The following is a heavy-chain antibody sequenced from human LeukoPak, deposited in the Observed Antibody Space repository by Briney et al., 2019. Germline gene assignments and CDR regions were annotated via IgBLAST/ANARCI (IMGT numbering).Heavy chain of an antibody. J-gene: IGHJ4*02. V-gene: IGHV3-23*01. D-gene: IGHD6-13*01. CDR3: AKEVYSSSWSDFDY. CDR1: GFTFDDYG. Sequence: GGSLRLSCAASGFTFDDYGMSWVRQAPGKGLEWVSAISGSGGSTYYADSVKGRFTISRDNSKNTLYLQMNSLRAEDTAVYYCAKEVYSSSWSDFDYWGQGTLVTVSS. CDR2: ISGSGGST.